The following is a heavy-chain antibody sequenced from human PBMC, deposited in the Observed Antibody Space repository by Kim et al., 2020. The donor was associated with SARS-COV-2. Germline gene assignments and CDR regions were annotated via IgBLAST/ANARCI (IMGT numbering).Heavy chain of an antibody. CDR1: GFTFGDYA. CDR2: IRSKAYGGTT. Sequence: GGSLRLSCTASGFTFGDYAMSWFRQAPGKGLEWVGFIRSKAYGGTTEYAASVKGRFTISRDDSKSIAYLQMNRLKTEDTAVYYCTRVEAQENYYGSGIYYYYYGMDVWGQGTTVTVSS. CDR3: TRVEAQENYYGSGIYYYYYGMDV. D-gene: IGHD3-10*01. V-gene: IGHV3-49*03. J-gene: IGHJ6*02.